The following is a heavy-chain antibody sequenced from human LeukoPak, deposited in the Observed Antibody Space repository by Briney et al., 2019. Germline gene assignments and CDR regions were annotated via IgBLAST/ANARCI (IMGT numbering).Heavy chain of an antibody. D-gene: IGHD4-17*01. CDR3: ATAPLLYGKVLFDY. J-gene: IGHJ4*02. V-gene: IGHV1-24*01. CDR1: GYTLTELS. Sequence: ASVKVSCKVSGYTLTELSMHWVRQAPGKGLEWMGGFDPEDGETIYAQKFQGRVTMTEDTSTDTAYMELSGLRSEDTAVYYCATAPLLYGKVLFDYWGQGTLVTVSS. CDR2: FDPEDGET.